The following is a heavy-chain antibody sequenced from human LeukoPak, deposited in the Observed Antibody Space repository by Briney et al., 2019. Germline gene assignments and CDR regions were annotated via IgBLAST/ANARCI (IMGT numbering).Heavy chain of an antibody. J-gene: IGHJ4*02. CDR1: GYTFTSYG. V-gene: IGHV1-18*01. CDR3: ARDRNSGWTFDY. CDR2: ISAYNGNT. D-gene: IGHD6-19*01. Sequence: ASVKVSCKASGYTFTSYGISWVRQAPGQGLEWMGWISAYNGNTNYAQKFQGRVTMTRDMSTSTVYMELSSLRSEDTAVYYCARDRNSGWTFDYWGQGTLVTVSS.